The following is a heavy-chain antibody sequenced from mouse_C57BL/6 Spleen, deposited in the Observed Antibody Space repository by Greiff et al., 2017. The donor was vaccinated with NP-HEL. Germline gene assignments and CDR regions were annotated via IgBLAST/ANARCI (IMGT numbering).Heavy chain of an antibody. V-gene: IGHV1-5*01. CDR2: IYPGNSDT. CDR1: GYTFTSYW. D-gene: IGHD1-1*01. CDR3: TRDYGSPSYWYFDV. J-gene: IGHJ1*03. Sequence: VQLQQSGTVLARPGASVKMSCKTSGYTFTSYWMHWVKQRPGQGLEWIGAIYPGNSDTSYNQKFKGKAKLTAVTSASTAYMELSSLTNEDSAVYYCTRDYGSPSYWYFDVWGTGTTVTVSS.